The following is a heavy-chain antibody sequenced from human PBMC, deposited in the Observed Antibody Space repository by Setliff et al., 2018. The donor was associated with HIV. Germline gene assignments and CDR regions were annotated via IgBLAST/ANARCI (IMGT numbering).Heavy chain of an antibody. J-gene: IGHJ3*02. CDR3: ARDDTFDM. V-gene: IGHV1-2*06. CDR2: NDPNSGGA. CDR1: GYTFTGYY. Sequence: ASVKVSCKASGYTFTGYYLHWVRQAPGQGLEWVGRNDPNSGGAIFAQMFQGRVTMARDTSISTVYMEISRLRSDDTAVYYCARDDTFDMWGQGTMVTVSS.